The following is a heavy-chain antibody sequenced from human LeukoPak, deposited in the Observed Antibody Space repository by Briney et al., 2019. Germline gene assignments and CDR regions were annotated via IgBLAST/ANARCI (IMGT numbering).Heavy chain of an antibody. J-gene: IGHJ4*02. V-gene: IGHV1-8*01. CDR2: MNPNSGNT. D-gene: IGHD3-22*01. CDR1: GYTFTSYD. Sequence: ASVKVSCKASGYTFTSYDINWVRQATGQGLEWMGWMNPNSGNTGYAQKFQGRVTMTRNTSISTAYMELSSLRSEDTAVYYCARGHTYYYDSSVSYRGQGTLVTVSS. CDR3: ARGHTYYYDSSVSY.